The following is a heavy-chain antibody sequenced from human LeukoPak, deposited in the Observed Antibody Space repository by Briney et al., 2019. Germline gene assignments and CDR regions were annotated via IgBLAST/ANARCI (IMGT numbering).Heavy chain of an antibody. D-gene: IGHD5-12*01. J-gene: IGHJ4*02. V-gene: IGHV3-7*01. Sequence: GGSLRLSCAASGFTFSSYWMSWVRQAPGKGLERVANIKQDGSEKYYVDSVKGRFTISRDNAKNSLYLQMNSLRAEDTAVYYCARRVGKWLRFNYFDYWGQGTLVTVSS. CDR1: GFTFSSYW. CDR2: IKQDGSEK. CDR3: ARRVGKWLRFNYFDY.